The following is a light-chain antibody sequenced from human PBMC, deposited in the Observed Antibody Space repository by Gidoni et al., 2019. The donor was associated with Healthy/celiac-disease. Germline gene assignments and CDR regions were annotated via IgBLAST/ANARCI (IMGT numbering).Light chain of an antibody. J-gene: IGKJ1*01. V-gene: IGKV1-39*01. CDR1: QSVRSY. Sequence: IQMTQSPSSLSASVGDRVTITCRASQSVRSYLNWYQQKPGKAPKVLIHAASSLQSGVPSRFSGSGSGTDFTLTIRSLQPEDYATYYCQQSYTMWTFGQGTKVEIK. CDR3: QQSYTMWT. CDR2: AAS.